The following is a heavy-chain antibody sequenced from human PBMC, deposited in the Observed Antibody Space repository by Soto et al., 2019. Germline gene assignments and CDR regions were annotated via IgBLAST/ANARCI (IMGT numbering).Heavy chain of an antibody. J-gene: IGHJ6*02. CDR3: AAASSTSGGYYGMDV. CDR1: GFTFTSSA. Sequence: QMQLVQSGPEVXKPGTSVKVSCKTSGFTFTSSAMQWVRQARGQRLEWIGWIVVGSGHTNYAQKFQERVTITRDMSXXTAYMQLSSLRSEDTAVYYCAAASSTSGGYYGMDVWGQGTTVTVSS. V-gene: IGHV1-58*02. CDR2: IVVGSGHT. D-gene: IGHD2-2*01.